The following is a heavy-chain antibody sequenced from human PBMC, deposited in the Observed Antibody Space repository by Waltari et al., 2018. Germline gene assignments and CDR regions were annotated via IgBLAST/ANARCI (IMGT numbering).Heavy chain of an antibody. CDR3: ARKIGDTSSAWYFDL. Sequence: QVQLVQSGSELKEPGASVKISCQASGYTFTNYPINWVRQAPGQGLEWMGWINTDTGNPTDAQGFTGRFVFSLDTSVSTAYLQISSLKAEDTAVYYCARKIGDTSSAWYFDLWGRGSLVTVSS. V-gene: IGHV7-4-1*02. J-gene: IGHJ2*01. D-gene: IGHD6-6*01. CDR2: INTDTGNP. CDR1: GYTFTNYP.